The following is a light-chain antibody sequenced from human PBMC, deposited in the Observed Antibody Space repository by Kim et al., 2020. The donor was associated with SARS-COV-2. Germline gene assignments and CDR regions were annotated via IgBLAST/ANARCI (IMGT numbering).Light chain of an antibody. Sequence: GPTVPIACRRGSGSIASNNVQWYQQRPGSAPTTVIYEDNQRPSGVPDRFSGSIDRSSNSASLTISGLKTEDEADYYCQSYDSSNWVFGGGTQLTVL. CDR3: QSYDSSNWV. V-gene: IGLV6-57*03. CDR2: EDN. J-gene: IGLJ3*02. CDR1: SGSIASNN.